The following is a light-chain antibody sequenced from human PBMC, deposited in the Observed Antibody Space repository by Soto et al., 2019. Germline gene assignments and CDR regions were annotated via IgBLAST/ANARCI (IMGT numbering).Light chain of an antibody. V-gene: IGKV3-11*01. J-gene: IGKJ4*01. CDR2: DAT. CDR1: QSVSDF. Sequence: EIVLAQSPATLSLSPGERATLSCRASQSVSDFLDWFQQKPGQPPRLLIYDATNRATGIPARFSGSGSGTNFTLTISGLEPEDFAVYYCRQASSWPPVTFGGGTKVEIK. CDR3: RQASSWPPVT.